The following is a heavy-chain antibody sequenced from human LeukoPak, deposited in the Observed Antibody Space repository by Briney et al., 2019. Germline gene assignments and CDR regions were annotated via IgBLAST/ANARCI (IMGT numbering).Heavy chain of an antibody. J-gene: IGHJ3*01. V-gene: IGHV3-13*04. CDR3: ARGADYSSSWYRESDAFDL. CDR1: GFTFSSYD. Sequence: PGGSLRLSCAASGFTFSSYDMHWVRQATGKGLEWVSAIGTAGDTYYPGSVKGRFTISRENAKNSFYLQMNNLRAGDTAVYYCARGADYSSSWYRESDAFDLWGQGTLVTVSS. CDR2: IGTAGDT. D-gene: IGHD6-13*01.